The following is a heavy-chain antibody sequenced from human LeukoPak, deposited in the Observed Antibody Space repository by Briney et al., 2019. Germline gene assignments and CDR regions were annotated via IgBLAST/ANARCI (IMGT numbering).Heavy chain of an antibody. CDR1: GFTFSSYG. CDR3: AKDHRAYCGGDCVDFDY. V-gene: IGHV3-30*02. D-gene: IGHD2-21*02. Sequence: PGGSLRLSCVASGFTFSSYGMHWVRQAPGKGLEWVAFIRYDGSNKYYADSVKGRFTISRDNSKNTLYLQMNSLRAEDTAVYYCAKDHRAYCGGDCVDFDYWGQGTLVTVSS. CDR2: IRYDGSNK. J-gene: IGHJ4*02.